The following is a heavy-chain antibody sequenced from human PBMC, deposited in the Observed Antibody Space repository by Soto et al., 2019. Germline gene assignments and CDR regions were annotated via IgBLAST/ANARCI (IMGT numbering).Heavy chain of an antibody. V-gene: IGHV4-61*01. J-gene: IGHJ4*02. CDR1: GYSVSSGSYY. D-gene: IGHD6-6*01. CDR2: IYYSGST. Sequence: PXETLSLTCTVAGYSVSSGSYYWSWVRQPPGKGLEWIGYIYYSGSTNYNPSLKSRVTISVDTSKNQCSLKLSSVTAADTAVYYCATTRAARRTAHLLGWGRGTLVTVSS. CDR3: ATTRAARRTAHLLG.